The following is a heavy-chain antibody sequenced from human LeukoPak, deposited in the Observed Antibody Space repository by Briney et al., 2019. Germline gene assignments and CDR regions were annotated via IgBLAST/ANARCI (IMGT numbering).Heavy chain of an antibody. CDR3: ARDQTVGDFWSGYLEKDAFDI. D-gene: IGHD3-3*01. V-gene: IGHV4-4*07. J-gene: IGHJ3*02. Sequence: PSETLSLTCTVSGGSITSYYWSWIRQPAGKGLEWIGRIYTSGSTNYNPSLKSRVTISVDTSKNQFSLKLSSVTAADTAVYYCARDQTVGDFWSGYLEKDAFDIWGQGTMVTVSS. CDR2: IYTSGST. CDR1: GGSITSYY.